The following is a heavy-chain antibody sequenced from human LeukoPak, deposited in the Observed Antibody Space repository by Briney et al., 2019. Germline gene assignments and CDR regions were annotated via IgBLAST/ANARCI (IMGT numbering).Heavy chain of an antibody. J-gene: IGHJ4*02. CDR3: AARSSGNPYF. V-gene: IGHV3-7*03. D-gene: IGHD1-26*01. CDR2: IKQDGSEK. CDR1: GLTLSNYW. Sequence: GGSLRLSCTASGLTLSNYWMIWVRQAPGKGLQWVAKIKQDGSEKYYVDSVKGRFTISRDSAENSLYLQMNSLRVEDTAVYYCAARSSGNPYFWGQGTLVTVSS.